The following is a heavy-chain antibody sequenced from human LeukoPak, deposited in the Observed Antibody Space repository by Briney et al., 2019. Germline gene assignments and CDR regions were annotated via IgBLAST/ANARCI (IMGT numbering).Heavy chain of an antibody. CDR2: IKPDESEK. V-gene: IGHV3-7*03. D-gene: IGHD5-24*01. J-gene: IGHJ4*02. CDR3: ARGQYTDGLSY. CDR1: GFTLSTYW. Sequence: GGSLRLSCAASGFTLSTYWMTWVRQARWKGLEWVAIIKPDESEKYYVDSVKGRFTISRDNAENSLFLQMNGLRPEDTAVFYCARGQYTDGLSYWGQGTLVTVSS.